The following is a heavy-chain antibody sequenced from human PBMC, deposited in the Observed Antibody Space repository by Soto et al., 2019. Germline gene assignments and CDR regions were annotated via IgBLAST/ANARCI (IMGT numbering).Heavy chain of an antibody. CDR1: GFTFSSYA. V-gene: IGHV3-23*01. CDR2: VSGSGGSK. Sequence: GGSLRLSCAASGFTFSSYAMSWVRQAPGKGLEWVSGVSGSGGSKSYADSVKGRFTISRDNAKNTLFLQVDSLRAEDTAVYYCVRQMLEGTAVDYWGQGTLVTVSS. CDR3: VRQMLEGTAVDY. J-gene: IGHJ4*02. D-gene: IGHD1-7*01.